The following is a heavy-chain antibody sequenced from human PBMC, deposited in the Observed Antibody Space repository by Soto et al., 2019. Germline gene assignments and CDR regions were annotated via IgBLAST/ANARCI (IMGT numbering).Heavy chain of an antibody. J-gene: IGHJ6*02. CDR2: IIPVFSTT. D-gene: IGHD2-15*01. CDR1: GGTFRNYG. V-gene: IGHV1-69*13. CDR3: GRYCSGGSCHTLDYYGMDV. Sequence: SVQVSCKASGGTFRNYGIGWVRQAPGQGVEWMGGIIPVFSTTNYAQKFQGRVTITADESTSTAYIEVSSLRSEDTAMFYCGRYCSGGSCHTLDYYGMDVWGQGTTVTVSS.